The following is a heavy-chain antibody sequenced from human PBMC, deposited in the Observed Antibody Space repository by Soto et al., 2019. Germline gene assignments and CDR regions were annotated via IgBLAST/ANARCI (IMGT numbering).Heavy chain of an antibody. CDR1: RGSISSGTNY. D-gene: IGHD3-16*01. CDR3: ARSPLGYDYVRQTWREVGDSFDI. Sequence: PSETLSLTCTVSRGSISSGTNYWAWIRQPPGKGLEWIANIYYSGSTFYNPSLKSRVTISLDTSKNQFSLHLMSVTAADTAVYYCARSPLGYDYVRQTWREVGDSFDIWGRGTLVTV. V-gene: IGHV4-39*01. J-gene: IGHJ3*02. CDR2: IYYSGST.